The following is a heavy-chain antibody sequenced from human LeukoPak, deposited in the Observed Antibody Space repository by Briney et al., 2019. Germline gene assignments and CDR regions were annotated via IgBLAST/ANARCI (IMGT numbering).Heavy chain of an antibody. J-gene: IGHJ4*02. D-gene: IGHD3-16*01. V-gene: IGHV3-23*01. CDR1: GFTFSSYA. CDR2: ISGSGGST. Sequence: PGGSLRLYCAASGFTFSSYAMSWVRQAPGKGLEWVSAISGSGGSTYYADSVKGRFTISRDNSKNTLYLQMNSLRAEDTAVYYCAKTGDDYVWGSYIDYWGQGTLVTVSS. CDR3: AKTGDDYVWGSYIDY.